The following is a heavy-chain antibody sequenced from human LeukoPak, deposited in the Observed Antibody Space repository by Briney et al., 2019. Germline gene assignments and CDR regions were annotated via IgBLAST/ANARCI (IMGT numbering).Heavy chain of an antibody. CDR2: IYYSGST. CDR3: ARLRGEMSTIKKAYYYYGMDV. V-gene: IGHV4-59*08. CDR1: GGSISSYY. Sequence: KTSETLSLTCAVSGGSISSYYGSWIRQPPGKGLEWIGYIYYSGSTNYNPLLKSRVTISVDTSKNQFSLKLSSVTAADTAVYYCARLRGEMSTIKKAYYYYGMDVWGQGTTVTVSS. D-gene: IGHD5-24*01. J-gene: IGHJ6*02.